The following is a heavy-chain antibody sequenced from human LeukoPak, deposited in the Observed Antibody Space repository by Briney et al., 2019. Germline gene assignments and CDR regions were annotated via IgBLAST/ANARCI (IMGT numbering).Heavy chain of an antibody. V-gene: IGHV4-39*01. CDR2: IYYSGST. CDR3: ARRGGSRGNWFDP. D-gene: IGHD3-10*01. J-gene: IGHJ5*02. Sequence: SETLSLTCTVSGGSISSSSSYWGWLRQPPGTGLEWIGSIYYSGSTYYNPSLKSRVTMSVDTSKKQFSLKLRSVTAADTAVYFCARRGGSRGNWFDPWGQGTLVTVSS. CDR1: GGSISSSSSY.